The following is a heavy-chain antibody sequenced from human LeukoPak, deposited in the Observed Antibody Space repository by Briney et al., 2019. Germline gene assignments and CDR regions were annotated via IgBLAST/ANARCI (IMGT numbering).Heavy chain of an antibody. CDR1: GYTFTSYD. Sequence: GASVKVSCKASGYTFTSYDINWVRQATGQGLEWMGWMNPNSGNTGYAQKFQGRVTMTRNTAISTAYMELSSLRSEDTAVYYCARGAAGDYYYYYYMDVWGKGTTVTISS. D-gene: IGHD6-19*01. CDR2: MNPNSGNT. J-gene: IGHJ6*03. CDR3: ARGAAGDYYYYYYMDV. V-gene: IGHV1-8*01.